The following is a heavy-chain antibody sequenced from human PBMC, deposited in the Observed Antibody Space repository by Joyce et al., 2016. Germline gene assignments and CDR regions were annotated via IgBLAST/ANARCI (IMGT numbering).Heavy chain of an antibody. Sequence: EVQLVQSGAEVKKPGATVKISCKAYGYTFTDYYMHWVQQAPGKGLEWMILVDPEDGETLYAEKFQGRVTMTAGTSTDTAYMGLSSLRSEDTAVYYCATVDYYYGSGTPRDYYYYMDVWGKGTTVTVSS. CDR2: VDPEDGET. V-gene: IGHV1-69-2*01. CDR3: ATVDYYYGSGTPRDYYYYMDV. D-gene: IGHD3-10*01. CDR1: GYTFTDYY. J-gene: IGHJ6*03.